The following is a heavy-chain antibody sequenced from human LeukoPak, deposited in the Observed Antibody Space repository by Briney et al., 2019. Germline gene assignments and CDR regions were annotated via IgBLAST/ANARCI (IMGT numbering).Heavy chain of an antibody. CDR2: ISAYNGNT. Sequence: ASVKVSCKASGYTXTSYGISRVRQAPGQGLEWMGWISAYNGNTNYAQKLQGRVSMTTDTSTSTAYMELRSLRSDDTAVYYCARSIVVRSKFDYWGQGTLVTVSS. V-gene: IGHV1-18*01. J-gene: IGHJ4*02. CDR3: ARSIVVRSKFDY. CDR1: GYTXTSYG. D-gene: IGHD6-6*01.